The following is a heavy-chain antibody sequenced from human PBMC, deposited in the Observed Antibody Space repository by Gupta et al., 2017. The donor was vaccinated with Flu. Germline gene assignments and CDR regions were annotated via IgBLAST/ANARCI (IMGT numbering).Heavy chain of an antibody. CDR1: GFTFSGCD. V-gene: IGHV3-48*03. CDR3: ARGHWDS. CDR2: ISSSGVP. J-gene: IGHJ4*02. Sequence: EVQLVESGGGLVQPGGSLRLSCAASGFTFSGCDMSWVRQAPGKGLEWVSFISSSGVPYYTDSVKGRFTISRDNAKNSVYLQMDSLRAEDTAFYYCARGHWDSWGQGTLVTVSS.